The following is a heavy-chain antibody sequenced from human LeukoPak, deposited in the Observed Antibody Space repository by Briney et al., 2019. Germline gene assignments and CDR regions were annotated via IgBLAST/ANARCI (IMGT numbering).Heavy chain of an antibody. J-gene: IGHJ3*02. V-gene: IGHV3-30*18. CDR2: ISYDGSNK. CDR3: AKANYGDYVGAFDI. CDR1: GFTFSRYG. D-gene: IGHD4-17*01. Sequence: GGSLRLSCAASGFTFSRYGMQWVREARGKGVEWVAVISYDGSNKYYADSVKGRFNISRDNSKNPLYLQMNSLRAEDTAVYYCAKANYGDYVGAFDIWGQGTMVTVSS.